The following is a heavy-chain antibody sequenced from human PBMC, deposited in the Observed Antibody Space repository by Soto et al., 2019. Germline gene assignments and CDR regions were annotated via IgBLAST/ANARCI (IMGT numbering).Heavy chain of an antibody. Sequence: ASVKVSCKASGYTFTSYAMHWVRQAPGQRLEWMGWINAGNGNTKYSQKFQGRVTITRDTSASTAYMELSSLRSEDTAVYYCARVDFCDYSYYYYGMDVWGQGTMVTVS. J-gene: IGHJ6*02. CDR2: INAGNGNT. V-gene: IGHV1-3*01. CDR1: GYTFTSYA. D-gene: IGHD4-17*01. CDR3: ARVDFCDYSYYYYGMDV.